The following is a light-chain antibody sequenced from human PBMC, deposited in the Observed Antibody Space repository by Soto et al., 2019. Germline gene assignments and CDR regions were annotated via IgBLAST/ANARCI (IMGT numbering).Light chain of an antibody. CDR3: QQSQSTPT. CDR2: AAS. Sequence: DIPMTQSPSSLSASVGDRVTITCRASQSISNSLNWYQQKPGEAPKLLIYAASTLQGGVPSRFSGSASGTDFTLTISSLQPADFATYYCQQSQSTPTFGGGTRVELK. V-gene: IGKV1-39*01. J-gene: IGKJ4*01. CDR1: QSISNS.